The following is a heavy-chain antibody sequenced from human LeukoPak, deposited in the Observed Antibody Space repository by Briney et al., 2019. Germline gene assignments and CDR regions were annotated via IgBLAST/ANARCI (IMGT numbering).Heavy chain of an antibody. CDR2: VDHTGST. J-gene: IGHJ3*02. V-gene: IGHV4-59*08. D-gene: IGHD3-22*01. Sequence: PSETLSLTCSVSDDSITMYYWTWIRQPPGKGLEWIGYVDHTGSTNFNPSLNGRVSISRDTTKNLFSLRLRSVTAADTAVYYCARANYYDTSGYSRGAFDIWGQGTMVTVSS. CDR3: ARANYYDTSGYSRGAFDI. CDR1: DDSITMYY.